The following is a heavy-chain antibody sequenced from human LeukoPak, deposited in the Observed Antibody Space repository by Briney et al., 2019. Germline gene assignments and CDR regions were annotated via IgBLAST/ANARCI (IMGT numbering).Heavy chain of an antibody. V-gene: IGHV3-74*01. Sequence: PGGSLRLSCSASGFTFSSYAMHWVRQAPGKGLVWVSRINMDGSITSYADSVKGRFTISRDNAKNTLYLQMNSLRAEDTAVYYCGLEMATTIRDYWGQGTLVTVSS. J-gene: IGHJ4*02. CDR1: GFTFSSYA. D-gene: IGHD5-24*01. CDR3: GLEMATTIRDY. CDR2: INMDGSIT.